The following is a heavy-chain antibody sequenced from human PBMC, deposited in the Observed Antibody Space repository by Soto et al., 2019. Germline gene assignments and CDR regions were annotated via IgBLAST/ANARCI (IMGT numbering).Heavy chain of an antibody. CDR1: GGSISSGEYY. V-gene: IGHV4-30-4*02. CDR3: ARDNGYSYGYTLDH. D-gene: IGHD5-18*01. J-gene: IGHJ4*02. Sequence: PSETLSLTCTVSGGSISSGEYYWTWIRQPPGKGMEWIGYISYSGSTHYSPSLKSRVSITVDTSKNQFSLKLSSVTAADTAVYYCARDNGYSYGYTLDHWGQGTLVTVSS. CDR2: ISYSGST.